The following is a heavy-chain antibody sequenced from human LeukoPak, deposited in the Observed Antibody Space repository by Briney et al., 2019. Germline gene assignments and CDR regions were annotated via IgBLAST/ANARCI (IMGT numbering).Heavy chain of an antibody. V-gene: IGHV6-1*01. CDR1: GDSVSSNSAA. Sequence: SQTLSLTCAISGDSVSSNSAAWNWIRQSPSKGLEWLGRTYYRSKWYNDYAVSVKSRITINPDTSKNQFSLQLNSVTPEDTAVYYCARGVVTPWDYYYYYMDVWGKGTTVTVSS. D-gene: IGHD4-23*01. J-gene: IGHJ6*03. CDR3: ARGVVTPWDYYYYYMDV. CDR2: TYYRSKWYN.